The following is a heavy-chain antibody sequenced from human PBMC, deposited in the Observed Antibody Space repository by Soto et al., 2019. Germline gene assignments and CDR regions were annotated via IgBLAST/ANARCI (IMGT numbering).Heavy chain of an antibody. CDR3: AKEMWDIAQRNPYYYYYGMDV. J-gene: IGHJ6*02. CDR2: ISYDGSNK. V-gene: IGHV3-30*18. Sequence: QVQLVESGGGVVQPGRSLRLSCAASGFTFSSYGTHYVRQAPGKGLEWVAVISYDGSNKYYADSVKGRFTISRDNSKNTLYLQRNSLRAEDTAVYYCAKEMWDIAQRNPYYYYYGMDVWGQGSTVTVS. D-gene: IGHD2-15*01. CDR1: GFTFSSYG.